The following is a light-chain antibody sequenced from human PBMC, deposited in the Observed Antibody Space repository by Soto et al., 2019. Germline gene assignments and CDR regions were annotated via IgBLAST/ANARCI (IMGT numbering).Light chain of an antibody. CDR1: QTISSW. Sequence: DIQMTQSPSTLSGSVGDRVTITCRASQTISSWLAWYQQKPGKAPKLLIYKASTLKSGVPSRFSGSVSVTEFTLTISILQPDAFATYFWQHYNSYSEAFGQGTNVVIK. CDR2: KAS. CDR3: QHYNSYSEA. J-gene: IGKJ1*01. V-gene: IGKV1-5*03.